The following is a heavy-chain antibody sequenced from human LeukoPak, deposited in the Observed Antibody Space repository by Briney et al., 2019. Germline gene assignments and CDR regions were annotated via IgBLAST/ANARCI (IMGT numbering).Heavy chain of an antibody. CDR2: IYYSGST. V-gene: IGHV4-59*08. CDR1: GGSISTYY. D-gene: IGHD5-18*01. J-gene: IGHJ3*02. Sequence: SETLSLTCTVSGGSISTYYWSWIRHPPGKGLEYIGYIYYSGSTNYNPSLKSRVTMSLDTSKNQFSLKLNSVTAADTAVYFCARNGYSYGFDIRGQGTMFTVSS. CDR3: ARNGYSYGFDI.